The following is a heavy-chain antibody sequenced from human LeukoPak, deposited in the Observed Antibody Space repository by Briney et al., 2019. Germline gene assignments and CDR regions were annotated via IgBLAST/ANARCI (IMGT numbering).Heavy chain of an antibody. CDR3: ARAPGGFHGDYSPIAY. CDR2: TSDDGSAK. Sequence: GGSLRLSCAASGFTFSSYAMHWVRQAPGKGLQWLSLTSDDGSAKYYADSVKGRFTISRDNSQNTLYLQMNSLRADETAIYYCARAPGGFHGDYSPIAYWGQGTLVTVSS. J-gene: IGHJ4*02. V-gene: IGHV3-30-3*01. D-gene: IGHD4-17*01. CDR1: GFTFSSYA.